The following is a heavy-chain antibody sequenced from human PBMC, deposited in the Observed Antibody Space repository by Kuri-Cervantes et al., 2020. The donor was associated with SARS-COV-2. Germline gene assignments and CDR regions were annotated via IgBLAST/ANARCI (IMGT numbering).Heavy chain of an antibody. Sequence: SQTLSLTCGVYGGSFSGYYWTWIRQPPGKGLEWIGEIDHSGSTNYNPSLKSRVTISVDKSKNQFSLKLSSVTAADTAVYYCATITMVRGVMDYWGQGTLVTGSS. D-gene: IGHD3-10*01. CDR3: ATITMVRGVMDY. V-gene: IGHV4-34*01. CDR2: IDHSGST. CDR1: GGSFSGYY. J-gene: IGHJ4*02.